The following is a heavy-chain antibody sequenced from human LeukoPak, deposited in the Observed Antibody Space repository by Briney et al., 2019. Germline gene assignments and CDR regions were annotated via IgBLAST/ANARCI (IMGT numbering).Heavy chain of an antibody. CDR2: IKSRIDGATT. Sequence: GGSLRLSCAASGLTFSNAWMSWVRQAPGKGLEWVGRIKSRIDGATTDYAAPVNGRFMISRDDLKNTLYLQMNSLKTDDTGVYYCTTPPSGFLTGYDPYPPDYWGQGTLVTVSP. CDR1: GLTFSNAW. D-gene: IGHD3-9*01. J-gene: IGHJ4*02. CDR3: TTPPSGFLTGYDPYPPDY. V-gene: IGHV3-15*01.